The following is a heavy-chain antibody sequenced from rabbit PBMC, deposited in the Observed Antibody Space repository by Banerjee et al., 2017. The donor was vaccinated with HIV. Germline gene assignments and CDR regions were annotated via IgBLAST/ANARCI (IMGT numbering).Heavy chain of an antibody. D-gene: IGHD6-1*01. J-gene: IGHJ4*01. CDR3: ATDNYIGGPYATFNL. Sequence: QPSVESVGGLLQPGGALTLSCKTSGFVLHSYYTNWVIPAPGKGLEWIACIGAGSSGSTYYARWAKGRFTISKTSSTTVTLQMTSLTAADTATYFCATDNYIGGPYATFNLWGPGTLVT. CDR1: GFVLHSYY. V-gene: IGHV1S40*01. CDR2: IGAGSSGST.